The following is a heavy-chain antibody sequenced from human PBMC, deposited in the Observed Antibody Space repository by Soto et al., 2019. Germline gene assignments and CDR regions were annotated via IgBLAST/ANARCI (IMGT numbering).Heavy chain of an antibody. Sequence: EASVKVSCKASGYTFTSYDINWVRQATGQGLEWMGWMNPNSGNTGYAQKFQGRVTMTRNTSISTAYMELSSLRSEDTAVYYCASLRLGYDFWSGYPSNWFDPWGQGTLVTVSS. D-gene: IGHD3-3*01. V-gene: IGHV1-8*01. J-gene: IGHJ5*02. CDR1: GYTFTSYD. CDR2: MNPNSGNT. CDR3: ASLRLGYDFWSGYPSNWFDP.